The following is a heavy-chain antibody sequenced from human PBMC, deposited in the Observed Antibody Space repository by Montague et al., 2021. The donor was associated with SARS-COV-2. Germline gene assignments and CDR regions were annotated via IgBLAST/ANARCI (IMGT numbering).Heavy chain of an antibody. CDR3: AKSIGHFYASGSYLYDY. Sequence: SLRLSCAASGFTFSSYAMSWVRQAPGKGLEWVPLIYSGSSRAYYGDSVKGRFTISRDDSKSILYLEMRSLRAEDTALYYCAKSIGHFYASGSYLYDYWGQGTLVTVSS. J-gene: IGHJ4*02. V-gene: IGHV3-23*03. D-gene: IGHD3-10*01. CDR2: IYSGSSRA. CDR1: GFTFSSYA.